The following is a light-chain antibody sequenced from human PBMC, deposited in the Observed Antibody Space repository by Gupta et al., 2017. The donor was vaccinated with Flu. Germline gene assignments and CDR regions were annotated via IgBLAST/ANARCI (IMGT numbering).Light chain of an antibody. CDR1: QSLVRTDGNTY. CDR3: MQGTHWHWT. J-gene: IGKJ1*01. V-gene: IGKV2-30*02. Sequence: VTLGQPASISCRSSQSLVRTDGNTYLNWFQQRPGQSPRRLIYKVSNRDSGVPDRFSGSGSGTDFTLKISRVEAEDVAIYYCMQGTHWHWTFGQGTKVEIK. CDR2: KVS.